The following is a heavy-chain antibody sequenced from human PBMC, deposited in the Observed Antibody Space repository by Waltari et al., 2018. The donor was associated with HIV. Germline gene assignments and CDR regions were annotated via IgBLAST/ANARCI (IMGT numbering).Heavy chain of an antibody. D-gene: IGHD3-10*01. Sequence: VQLVPSGAEVNKPGESLIISCKASGYSFTSYWFVWVRQMPGKGLDWMGIMNWPGSNTKSSPALQDDVSISADRAITTAYLQLSSLKSSDTAMYYCARRKLTGDRGGWCDPWGQGTLVTVSS. J-gene: IGHJ5*02. CDR2: MNWPGSNT. CDR1: GYSFTSYW. CDR3: ARRKLTGDRGGWCDP. V-gene: IGHV5-51*01.